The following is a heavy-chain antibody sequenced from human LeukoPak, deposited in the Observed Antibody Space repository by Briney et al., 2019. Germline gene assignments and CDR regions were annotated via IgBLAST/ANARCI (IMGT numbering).Heavy chain of an antibody. Sequence: AASVKVSCKASGYTFTSYYMHWVRQAPGQGLEWMGIINPSGGSTNYAQKFQGRVTMTRDTSTSTVYMELSSLRSEDSAVYYCARWTTTYLDYWGQGTLATVSS. J-gene: IGHJ4*02. V-gene: IGHV1-46*01. CDR3: ARWTTTYLDY. D-gene: IGHD4-11*01. CDR1: GYTFTSYY. CDR2: INPSGGST.